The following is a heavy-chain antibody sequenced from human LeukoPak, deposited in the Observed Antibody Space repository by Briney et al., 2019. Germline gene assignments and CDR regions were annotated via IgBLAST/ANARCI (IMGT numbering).Heavy chain of an antibody. D-gene: IGHD2-15*01. J-gene: IGHJ4*02. Sequence: PGGSLRLSCAASGFIVSSNYMSWVRQAPGEGLEWVSLIYSSGSTYYTASVKGRFTISRDHSKNTLYLQMNSLRAEDAALYYCARGLESCSSGSCFKDWGQGTLVTVSS. V-gene: IGHV3-53*01. CDR2: IYSSGST. CDR3: ARGLESCSSGSCFKD. CDR1: GFIVSSNY.